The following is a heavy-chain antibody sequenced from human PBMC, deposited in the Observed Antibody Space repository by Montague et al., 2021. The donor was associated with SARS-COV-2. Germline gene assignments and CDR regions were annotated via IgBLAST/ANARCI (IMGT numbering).Heavy chain of an antibody. D-gene: IGHD1-7*01. Sequence: SLRLSCAASGFSFSSYNMNWVRQAPGKGLEWVSSMSSSSKYIYYADSVKDRFTISRDNAKNSLYLQMNSLRAGDTAIYYCARNWNYGWAFDIWGQGTMVAVSS. V-gene: IGHV3-21*01. CDR3: ARNWNYGWAFDI. CDR1: GFSFSSYN. CDR2: MSSSSKYI. J-gene: IGHJ3*02.